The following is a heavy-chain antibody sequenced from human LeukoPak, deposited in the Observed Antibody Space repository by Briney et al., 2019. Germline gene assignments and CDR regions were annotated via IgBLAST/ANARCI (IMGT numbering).Heavy chain of an antibody. CDR2: LSGSGITT. CDR1: GFTFSNSA. CDR3: AKGIYSSGWSYFDY. D-gene: IGHD6-19*01. J-gene: IGHJ4*01. V-gene: IGHV3-23*01. Sequence: GGSLRLSCAASGFTFSNSAMSWVRQAPGKGLEWVSTLSGSGITTYYADSVKGSFTISRDNSKNTLYLQMNSLRAEDTAVYYCAKGIYSSGWSYFDYWGHGTLVTVSS.